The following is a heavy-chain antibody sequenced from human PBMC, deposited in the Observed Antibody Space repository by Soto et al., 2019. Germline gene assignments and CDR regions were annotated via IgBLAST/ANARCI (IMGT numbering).Heavy chain of an antibody. J-gene: IGHJ4*02. CDR1: GFTFSSYG. Sequence: QVQLVESGGGVVQPGRSLRLSCAASGFTFSSYGMHWVRQAPGKGLEWVAVISYAGSNKYDADSVKGRFTISRDNSKNTLYLQMNSLSAEDTAVYYCAKDASSGWYRRLFDYWGQGTLVTVSS. V-gene: IGHV3-30*18. CDR2: ISYAGSNK. CDR3: AKDASSGWYRRLFDY. D-gene: IGHD6-19*01.